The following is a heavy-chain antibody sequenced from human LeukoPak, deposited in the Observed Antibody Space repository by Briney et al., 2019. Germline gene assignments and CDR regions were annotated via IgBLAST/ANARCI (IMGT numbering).Heavy chain of an antibody. CDR1: GFTFSSHW. J-gene: IGHJ6*04. CDR2: INGDGSST. CDR3: AELGITMIGGV. V-gene: IGHV3-74*01. D-gene: IGHD3-10*02. Sequence: GGSLRVSCAASGFTFSSHWMHWVRQAPGKGLVWVSHINGDGSSTDYADFVKGRFTISRDNAKNSLYLQMNSLRAEDTAVYYCAELGITMIGGVWGKGTTVTISS.